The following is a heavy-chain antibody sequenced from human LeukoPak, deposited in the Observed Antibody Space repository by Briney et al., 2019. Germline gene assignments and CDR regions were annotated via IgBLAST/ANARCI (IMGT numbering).Heavy chain of an antibody. J-gene: IGHJ4*02. Sequence: QPGGSLRLSCAASGFTFSSYWMHWVRQAPGKGLVWVSRINSDGSSTSYADSVKGRFTISRDNAKNTLFLQMNSLRAEDTAVYYCAAVVGSGSYYDYWGQGALVTVSS. CDR2: INSDGSST. V-gene: IGHV3-74*01. CDR3: AAVVGSGSYYDY. D-gene: IGHD1-26*01. CDR1: GFTFSSYW.